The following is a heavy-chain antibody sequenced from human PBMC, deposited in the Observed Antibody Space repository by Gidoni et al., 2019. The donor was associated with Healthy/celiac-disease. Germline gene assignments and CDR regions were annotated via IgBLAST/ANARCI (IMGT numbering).Heavy chain of an antibody. CDR3: ARQPCSDGVCRLSLIDY. CDR2: VYYSGTT. D-gene: IGHD2-8*01. V-gene: IGHV4-39*01. Sequence: QLQLQESGPGLVKPSETLSLTCTVSGYSISSSSYYWGWIRQPPGKGLEWIGSVYYSGTTYYNPSLKSRVTMSVDTSKNQFSLKLSSVTAADTAVYYCARQPCSDGVCRLSLIDYWGQGTLVTVSS. CDR1: GYSISSSSYY. J-gene: IGHJ4*02.